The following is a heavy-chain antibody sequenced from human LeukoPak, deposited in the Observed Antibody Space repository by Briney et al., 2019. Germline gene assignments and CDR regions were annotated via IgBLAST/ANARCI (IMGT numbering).Heavy chain of an antibody. J-gene: IGHJ4*02. Sequence: PETLSLTCTVSGGSICGYYWSWIRQPPGEGLEWIGYIYYSGSTKYNPSLKSRVTISVDASKNQFSLRLSSLTAADTAVYYCARGALDTKTRFDSWGQGALVTVSS. CDR1: GGSICGYY. CDR2: IYYSGST. V-gene: IGHV4-59*01. D-gene: IGHD5-18*01. CDR3: ARGALDTKTRFDS.